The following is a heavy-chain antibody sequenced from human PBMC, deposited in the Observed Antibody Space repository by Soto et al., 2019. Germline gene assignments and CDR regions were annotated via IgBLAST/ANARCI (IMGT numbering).Heavy chain of an antibody. CDR1: GYSFTSYW. CDR2: IFPGDSDT. Sequence: GESLKISCKGSGYSFTSYWIGWVRQMPGKGLKWMGIIFPGDSDTRYSPSFQGQVTISADKSISTAYLQWSSLKASDTAMYYCARTSTYCSGGSCFTGGSYYYYGMDVWGQGTTVPSP. J-gene: IGHJ6*02. D-gene: IGHD2-15*01. V-gene: IGHV5-51*01. CDR3: ARTSTYCSGGSCFTGGSYYYYGMDV.